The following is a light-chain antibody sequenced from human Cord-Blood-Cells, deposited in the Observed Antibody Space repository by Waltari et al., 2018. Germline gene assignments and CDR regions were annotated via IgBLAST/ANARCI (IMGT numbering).Light chain of an antibody. J-gene: IGLJ1*01. CDR3: SSYTSSSPYV. CDR2: DVS. CDR1: SSDVGGLNY. Sequence: QSALTQPASVSGSPGQAITISCTGTSSDVGGLNYLSWYQQHPGKAPKLMIYDVSNRPSGVSNRFSGSKSGNTASLTISGLQAEDEADYYCSSYTSSSPYVFGTGTKVTVL. V-gene: IGLV2-14*01.